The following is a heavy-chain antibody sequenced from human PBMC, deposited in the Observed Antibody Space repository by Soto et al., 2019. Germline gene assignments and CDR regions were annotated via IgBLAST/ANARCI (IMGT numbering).Heavy chain of an antibody. Sequence: PSETLSLTCTVSGGSVSSYYWSWIRQPPGKGLEWSGYIYHSGSTNYNHSLKSRVTISVDTSKNQFSLKLSSVTAADTAVYYCERGGWYGGQSDAFDIWGQGTMVTVSS. J-gene: IGHJ3*02. CDR2: IYHSGST. D-gene: IGHD6-19*01. CDR1: GGSVSSYY. CDR3: ERGGWYGGQSDAFDI. V-gene: IGHV4-59*02.